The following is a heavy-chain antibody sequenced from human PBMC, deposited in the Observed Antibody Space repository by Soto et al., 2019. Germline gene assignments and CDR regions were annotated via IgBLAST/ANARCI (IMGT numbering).Heavy chain of an antibody. V-gene: IGHV3-15*07. CDR1: GFTFSNAW. CDR2: IKSKTGGGTT. CDR3: TTQDIVVVVAARGIDY. J-gene: IGHJ4*02. Sequence: GGSLRLSCAASGFTFSNAWMNWVRQAPGKGLEWVGRIKSKTGGGTTDYAAPVKGRFTISRDDSKNTLYLQMNSLKTEDTAVYYCTTQDIVVVVAARGIDYWGQGTLVTVSS. D-gene: IGHD2-15*01.